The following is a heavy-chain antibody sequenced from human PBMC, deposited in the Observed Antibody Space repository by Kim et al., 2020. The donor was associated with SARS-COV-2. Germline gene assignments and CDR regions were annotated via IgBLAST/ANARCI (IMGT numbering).Heavy chain of an antibody. D-gene: IGHD1-26*01. Sequence: AGALRLSSAAYRFNLNSQGMHWLRQDPGKGLEWVALISYEGSTQKYTDSVKGRFTVSRDNSKNTLFLQMNSLRPEDTAVYYCARNLVGDTDLGPWGQGTLVTVSS. CDR3: ARNLVGDTDLGP. V-gene: IGHV3-30*03. CDR2: ISYEGSTQ. J-gene: IGHJ5*02. CDR1: RFNLNSQG.